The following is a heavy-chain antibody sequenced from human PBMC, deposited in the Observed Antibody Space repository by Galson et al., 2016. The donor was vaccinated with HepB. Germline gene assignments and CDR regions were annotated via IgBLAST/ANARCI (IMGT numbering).Heavy chain of an antibody. CDR3: ARDSGGQFVWGYFDY. CDR2: IYYSGST. Sequence: ETLSLTCTISGGSVNSGSHYWSWIRQPPGKGLEWIGYIYYSGSTNYSPSLQSRVTISVDTSKNQFSLKLSSVTAADTAVYFCARDSGGQFVWGYFDYWGQGTLVIVSS. D-gene: IGHD3-16*01. V-gene: IGHV4-61*01. CDR1: GGSVNSGSHY. J-gene: IGHJ4*02.